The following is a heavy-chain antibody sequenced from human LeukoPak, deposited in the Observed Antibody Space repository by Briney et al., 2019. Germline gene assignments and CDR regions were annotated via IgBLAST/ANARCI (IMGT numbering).Heavy chain of an antibody. CDR1: GGSVRSHY. CDR2: MSYSGTT. Sequence: PSETLSLTCIVSGGSVRSHYWNWIRQPPGKGLEWIGFMSYSGTTNYNPSLDSRVNISIDMSRNRVSLRLSSVTAADTAYYRCARRGIDGPVDFGGQGTLVTVSS. J-gene: IGHJ4*02. D-gene: IGHD5-24*01. V-gene: IGHV4-59*02. CDR3: ARRGIDGPVDF.